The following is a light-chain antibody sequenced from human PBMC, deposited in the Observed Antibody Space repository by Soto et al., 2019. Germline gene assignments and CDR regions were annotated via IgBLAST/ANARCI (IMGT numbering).Light chain of an antibody. CDR2: EDI. J-gene: IGLJ3*02. CDR3: CSYAGGASGV. CDR1: SSDIGRYNL. V-gene: IGLV2-23*01. Sequence: QSALTQPASVSGSPGQSITISCTGTSSDIGRYNLVSWYQQHPGKAPKLIIYEDIERPSGVSDRFSGSKSGNTASLTISGLQTEDEADYCCCSYAGGASGVFGGGTKLSVL.